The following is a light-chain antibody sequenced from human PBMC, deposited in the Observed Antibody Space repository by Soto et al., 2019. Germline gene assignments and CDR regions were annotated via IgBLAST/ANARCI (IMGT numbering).Light chain of an antibody. CDR1: SNDVGDYNY. Sequence: QSALNQPASVSGSPGQSITISCTGISNDVGDYNYVSWYQQHPGKAPKLMIYDVTTRPSGVSNRFSGSKSGNTASLTISGLQAEDEANYNCSSYKKNTTNWVFGGGTKLTVL. J-gene: IGLJ3*02. V-gene: IGLV2-14*01. CDR3: SSYKKNTTNWV. CDR2: DVT.